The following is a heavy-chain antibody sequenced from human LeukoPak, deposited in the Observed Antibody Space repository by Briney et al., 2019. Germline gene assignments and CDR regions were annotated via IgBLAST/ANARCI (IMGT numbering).Heavy chain of an antibody. CDR3: AKGGFHYDYCFDY. V-gene: IGHV3-30*02. Sequence: PGGSLRLSCAASGFTFSSYGMHWVRQAPGKGLEWVAFIRYDGSNKYYADSVKGRFTISRDNSKNTLYLQMNSLRAEDTAVYYCAKGGFHYDYCFDYWGQGTLVTVSS. D-gene: IGHD3-16*01. CDR2: IRYDGSNK. CDR1: GFTFSSYG. J-gene: IGHJ4*02.